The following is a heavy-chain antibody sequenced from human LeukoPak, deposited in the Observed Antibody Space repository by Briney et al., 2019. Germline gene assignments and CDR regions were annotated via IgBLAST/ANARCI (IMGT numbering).Heavy chain of an antibody. CDR2: IYYSGST. CDR1: GGSISSGGYY. Sequence: ASETLSLTCTVSGGSISSGGYYWSWLRQHPGKGLEWIGYIYYSGSTYYNPSLKSRVTISVDTSKNQFSLKLSSVTAADTAVYYCARTQGDSRPYYGMDVWGQGTTVTVSS. CDR3: ARTQGDSRPYYGMDV. J-gene: IGHJ6*02. V-gene: IGHV4-31*03. D-gene: IGHD3-22*01.